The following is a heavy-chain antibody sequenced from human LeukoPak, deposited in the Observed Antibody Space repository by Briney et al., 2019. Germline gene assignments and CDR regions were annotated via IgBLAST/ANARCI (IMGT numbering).Heavy chain of an antibody. J-gene: IGHJ4*02. V-gene: IGHV3-30-3*01. D-gene: IGHD5-18*01. CDR1: GFTFSSYA. CDR3: ARDLETWIQPGYFDY. CDR2: ISYDGSNK. Sequence: GSLRLSCAASGFTFSSYAMHWVRQAPGKGLEWVAVISYDGSNKYYADSVKGRFSISRDNSKNTLFLQMNSLRAEDTAVYYCARDLETWIQPGYFDYWGQGTLVTVSS.